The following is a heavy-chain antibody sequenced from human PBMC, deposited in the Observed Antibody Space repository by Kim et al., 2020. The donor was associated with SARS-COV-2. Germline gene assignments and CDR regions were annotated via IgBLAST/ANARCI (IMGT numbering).Heavy chain of an antibody. J-gene: IGHJ4*02. CDR2: ISWNSGSI. CDR3: AKGQSSLTRPVDY. V-gene: IGHV3-9*01. CDR1: GFTFDDYA. Sequence: GGSLRLSCAASGFTFDDYAMHWVRQAPGKGLEWVSGISWNSGSIGYADSVKGRFTISRDNAKNSLYLQMNSLRAEDTALYYCAKGQSSLTRPVDYWGQGTLVTVSS. D-gene: IGHD6-13*01.